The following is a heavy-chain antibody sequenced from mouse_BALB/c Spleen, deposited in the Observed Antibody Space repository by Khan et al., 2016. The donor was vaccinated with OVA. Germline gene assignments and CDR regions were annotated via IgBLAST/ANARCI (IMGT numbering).Heavy chain of an antibody. J-gene: IGHJ3*01. V-gene: IGHV1S81*02. D-gene: IGHD2-1*01. Sequence: VQLQESGAELVKPGASVRLSCKASGYTFTSYYLYWVKQRPGQGLEWIGDINPSNGGTNFNEKFKNKATLTVDKSSSTAYMQLSSLTSEDSAVYYCTRSGYGTFAYWGQGTLVTGSA. CDR3: TRSGYGTFAY. CDR1: GYTFTSYY. CDR2: INPSNGGT.